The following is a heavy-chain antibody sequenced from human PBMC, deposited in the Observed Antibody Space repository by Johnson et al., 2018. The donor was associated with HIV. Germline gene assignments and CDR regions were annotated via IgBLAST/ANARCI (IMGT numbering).Heavy chain of an antibody. CDR3: AKDPLVVPAATLDAFDI. CDR2: IRYDGSNK. Sequence: QVLLLESGGGLVQRGGSLRLSCSGSGFSISNYWMSWVRQAPGKGLQWVAFIRYDGSNKYYADSVKGRFTISRDNSKNTLYLQMHSLRAEDTAIYYCAKDPLVVPAATLDAFDIWGQGTMVTVSS. V-gene: IGHV3-30*02. D-gene: IGHD2-2*01. J-gene: IGHJ3*02. CDR1: GFSISNYW.